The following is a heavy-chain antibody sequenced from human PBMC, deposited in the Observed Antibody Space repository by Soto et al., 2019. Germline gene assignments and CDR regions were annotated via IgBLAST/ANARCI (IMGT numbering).Heavy chain of an antibody. D-gene: IGHD6-19*01. V-gene: IGHV1-18*04. Sequence: ASVKVSCKASGYTFHSYGISWVRQAPGQGLEWMGWISAYIGHTNYAQKLQGRVTMTTDTSTSTAYMELRSLRCDDTAVYYCARDYSSRSSGGYRGYYFDSWGQGTLVTVSS. CDR1: GYTFHSYG. CDR3: ARDYSSRSSGGYRGYYFDS. CDR2: ISAYIGHT. J-gene: IGHJ4*02.